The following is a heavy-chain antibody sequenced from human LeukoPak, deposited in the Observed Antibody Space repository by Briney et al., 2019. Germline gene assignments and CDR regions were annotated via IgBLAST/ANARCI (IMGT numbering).Heavy chain of an antibody. V-gene: IGHV5-51*01. J-gene: IGHJ4*02. CDR3: ATLVGYGSFFDY. Sequence: GKSLKISCKGSGYSFTSYWIGWVRHVPGKGLEYMGIIYPGDSDTRYSPSFQGQVTISADKSISTAYLQLSSLKASDTAMYYCATLVGYGSFFDYWGQGTLVTVSS. CDR2: IYPGDSDT. D-gene: IGHD3-10*01. CDR1: GYSFTSYW.